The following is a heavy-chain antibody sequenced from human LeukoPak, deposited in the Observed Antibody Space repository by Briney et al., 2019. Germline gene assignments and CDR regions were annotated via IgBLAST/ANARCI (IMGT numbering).Heavy chain of an antibody. CDR2: SGSGGST. J-gene: IGHJ4*02. Sequence: SGSGGSTYYADSVKGRFTISRDNSKNTLYLQMNSLRAEDTAVYYCASSFVDTTYWGQGTLVTVSS. CDR3: ASSFVDTTY. D-gene: IGHD5-18*01. V-gene: IGHV3-23*01.